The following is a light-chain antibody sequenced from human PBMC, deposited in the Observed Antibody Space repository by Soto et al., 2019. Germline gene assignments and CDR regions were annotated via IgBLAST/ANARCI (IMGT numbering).Light chain of an antibody. CDR2: AAS. CDR1: QSISSY. CDR3: QQSHSTSWT. J-gene: IGKJ1*01. V-gene: IGKV1-39*01. Sequence: DIQMTQSPSSLSASVGDRVTITCRASQSISSYLHWYQQRPGKAPKLLIYAASSLQSGVPSRFSGSGSGTDFTLTISSLQPEDFATYYCQQSHSTSWTFGQGTKVEIK.